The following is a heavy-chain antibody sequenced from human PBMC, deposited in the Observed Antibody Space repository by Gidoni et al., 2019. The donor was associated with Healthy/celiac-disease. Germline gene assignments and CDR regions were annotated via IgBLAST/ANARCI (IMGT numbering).Heavy chain of an antibody. CDR1: GGTFSSYT. J-gene: IGHJ6*03. Sequence: QVQLVQSGAEVKKPGSSVKVSCKASGGTFSSYTSSWVRQAPGQGLEWMGRIIPILGIANYAQKFQGRVTITADKSTSTAYMELSSLRSEDTAVYYCARDRGHYYGDYYYYMDVWGKGTTVTVSS. CDR2: IIPILGIA. D-gene: IGHD3-10*01. V-gene: IGHV1-69*08. CDR3: ARDRGHYYGDYYYYMDV.